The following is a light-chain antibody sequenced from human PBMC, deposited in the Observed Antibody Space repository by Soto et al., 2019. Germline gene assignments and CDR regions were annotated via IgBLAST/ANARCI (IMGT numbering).Light chain of an antibody. V-gene: IGLV2-14*01. CDR2: NVS. CDR1: SSDVGGYNY. CDR3: TSSTSGSLYV. Sequence: QSVLIQPPSVSGSPGQSVAISCTGTSSDVGGYNYVSWYQQFPGKVPKLLIYNVSNRPSGVSNRFSGSKSGNTASLTISGLQAEDEADYFCTSSTSGSLYVFGTGTKVTVL. J-gene: IGLJ1*01.